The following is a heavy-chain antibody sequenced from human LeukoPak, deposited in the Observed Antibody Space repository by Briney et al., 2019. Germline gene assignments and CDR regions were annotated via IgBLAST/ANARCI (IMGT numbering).Heavy chain of an antibody. V-gene: IGHV4-31*03. D-gene: IGHD6-19*01. CDR2: IYYSGST. J-gene: IGHJ5*02. CDR1: GGSISSGGYY. CDR3: ARDFSRSVAGTPYNWFDP. Sequence: SETLSLTCTVSGGSISSGGYYWSWIRQHPGKGLEWIGYIYYSGSTYYNPSLKSRVTISVDTSKNQFSLKLSSVTAADTAVYYCARDFSRSVAGTPYNWFDPLGQGTLVTVSS.